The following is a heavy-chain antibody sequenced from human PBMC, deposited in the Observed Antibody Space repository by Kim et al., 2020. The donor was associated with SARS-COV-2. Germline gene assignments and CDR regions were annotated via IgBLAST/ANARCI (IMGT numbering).Heavy chain of an antibody. CDR1: GFTFSSYS. D-gene: IGHD6-13*01. CDR3: ARVRRWAAAGTGKPHNWFDP. V-gene: IGHV3-21*01. Sequence: GGSLRLSCAASGFTFSSYSMNWVRQAPGKGLEWVSSISSSSSYIYYADSVKGRFTISRDNAKNSLYLQMNSLRAEDTAVYYCARVRRWAAAGTGKPHNWFDPWGQGTLVTVSS. J-gene: IGHJ5*02. CDR2: ISSSSSYI.